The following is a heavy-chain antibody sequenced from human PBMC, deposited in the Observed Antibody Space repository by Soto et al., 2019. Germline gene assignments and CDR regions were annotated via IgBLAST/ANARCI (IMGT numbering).Heavy chain of an antibody. CDR2: ISGNGSST. D-gene: IGHD3-10*01. CDR1: GFAFDNYA. CDR3: AKGGWADF. V-gene: IGHV3-23*01. Sequence: EVQLLESGGGLVQPGGSLRLSCAASGFAFDNYAMSLVRQAPGKGLEWVSGISGNGSSTYYADSVKGRFTISRDNSKNTLYLQMNSLRAGDTAMYYCAKGGWADFWGQGMLVTVSS. J-gene: IGHJ4*02.